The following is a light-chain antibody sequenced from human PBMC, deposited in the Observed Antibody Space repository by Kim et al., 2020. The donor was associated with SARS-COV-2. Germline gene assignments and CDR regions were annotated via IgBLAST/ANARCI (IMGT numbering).Light chain of an antibody. V-gene: IGKV3-15*01. J-gene: IGKJ4*01. CDR2: GAS. CDR1: QSVSSN. Sequence: APGERAPLSCRGRQSVSSNLAWDQEKPCQAPRLLIYGASTRATGIPARVRGSGSGKEFTLNISSLQSEDFAVYYCQEYNNWPPLTFGGGNKGEIK. CDR3: QEYNNWPPLT.